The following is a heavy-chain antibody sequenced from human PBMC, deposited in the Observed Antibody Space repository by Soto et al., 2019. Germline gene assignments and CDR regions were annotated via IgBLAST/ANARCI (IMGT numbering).Heavy chain of an antibody. Sequence: SETLSLTCMVSGAYISDFSWSWIRQPAGKGLVGIRRITINGNTQKNPSFKSRVTMSIDTYRNHLFPILQSATAAATAVYYCLSLSRSIAVAGSLDYWGQGTLVTVSS. CDR1: GAYISDFS. CDR2: ITINGNT. CDR3: LSLSRSIAVAGSLDY. J-gene: IGHJ4*02. D-gene: IGHD6-19*01. V-gene: IGHV4-4*07.